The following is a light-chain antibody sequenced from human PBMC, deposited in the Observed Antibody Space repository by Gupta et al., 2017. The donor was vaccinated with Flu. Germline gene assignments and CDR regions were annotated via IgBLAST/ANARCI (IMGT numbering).Light chain of an antibody. CDR2: RNN. V-gene: IGLV1-47*01. J-gene: IGLJ3*02. CDR3: ATWDDSLSGWV. Sequence: QSVLTQPPSASGTPGQRATISCSGSYSNIGSNYVYWYQQLPGTAPKLLIYRNNQRPSGVPDRFSGSKSGTSASLAISGLRSEDETDFYCATWDDSLSGWVFGGGTKLTVL. CDR1: YSNIGSNY.